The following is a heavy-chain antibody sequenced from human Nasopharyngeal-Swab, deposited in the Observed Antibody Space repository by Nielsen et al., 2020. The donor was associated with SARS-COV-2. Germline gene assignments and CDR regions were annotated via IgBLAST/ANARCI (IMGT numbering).Heavy chain of an antibody. CDR1: GDSVSNNRAA. CDR2: TYYRSQWNY. J-gene: IGHJ3*01. D-gene: IGHD6-13*01. CDR3: ARIQQQLPGIV. Sequence: SQTLSLTFAISGDSVSNNRAAWSWIRQSPSRGLEWLGRTYYRSQWNYDYADSVRGRVTVNPDTSRNQVSPHLNSVTPEDTAVYYCARIQQQLPGIVWGQGTMVIVSS. V-gene: IGHV6-1*01.